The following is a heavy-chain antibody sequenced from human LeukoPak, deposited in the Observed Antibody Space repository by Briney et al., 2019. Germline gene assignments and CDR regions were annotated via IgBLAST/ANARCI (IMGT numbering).Heavy chain of an antibody. CDR3: ARDLLAVAGPTGTYYYYYGMDV. CDR2: TYYRSKWYN. J-gene: IGHJ6*02. CDR1: GDSVSSNSAA. D-gene: IGHD6-19*01. V-gene: IGHV6-1*01. Sequence: SQTLSLTCAISGDSVSSNSAAWNWIRQSPSRVLEWLGRTYYRSKWYNDYAVSVKSRITINPDTSKNQFSLQLNSVTPEDTAVYYCARDLLAVAGPTGTYYYYYGMDVWGQGTTVTVSS.